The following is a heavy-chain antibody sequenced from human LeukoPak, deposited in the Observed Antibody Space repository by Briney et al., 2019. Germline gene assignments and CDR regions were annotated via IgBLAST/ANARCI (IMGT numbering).Heavy chain of an antibody. CDR1: GYTFTGYY. V-gene: IGHV1-2*02. Sequence: GASVKVSCKASGYTFTGYYMHWVRQAPGQGLEWMGWINPNSGGTNYARKFQGRVTMTRDTSISTAYMELSRLRSDDTAVYYCASGYGSGSYTAPLVDYWGQGTLVTVSS. CDR2: INPNSGGT. CDR3: ASGYGSGSYTAPLVDY. J-gene: IGHJ4*02. D-gene: IGHD3-10*01.